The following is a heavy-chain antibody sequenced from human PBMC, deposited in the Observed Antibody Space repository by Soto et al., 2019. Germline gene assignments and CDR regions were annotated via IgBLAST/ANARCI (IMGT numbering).Heavy chain of an antibody. CDR3: AKDRRVKIPRLQLGELSYHDAFDI. D-gene: IGHD3-16*02. V-gene: IGHV3-23*01. CDR1: GFTFSSYA. J-gene: IGHJ3*02. Sequence: EVQLLESGGGLVQPGGSLRLSCAASGFTFSSYAMSWVRQTPGKGLEWVSAISASGGSTYYADSVKGRFTISRDNSKNTLYLQMNSLRAEDTAVYYSAKDRRVKIPRLQLGELSYHDAFDIWGQGTMVTVSS. CDR2: ISASGGST.